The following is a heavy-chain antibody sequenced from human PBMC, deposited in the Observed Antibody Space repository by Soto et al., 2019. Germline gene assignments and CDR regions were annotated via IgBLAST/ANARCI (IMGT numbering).Heavy chain of an antibody. CDR1: GFTFRNYG. J-gene: IGHJ6*02. CDR2: ISYDGDNK. CDR3: VKKIMGYAANSDAMDV. V-gene: IGHV3-30*19. D-gene: IGHD2-8*01. Sequence: QVHLVESGGGMVQPGGSLRLSCTPSGFTFRNYGLHWVRQAPGKGLEWVALISYDGDNKYYTDSARGRFTVYRDNFKNTLFLQIDSLRPEETAVYYCVKKIMGYAANSDAMDVWGQGTTVTVS.